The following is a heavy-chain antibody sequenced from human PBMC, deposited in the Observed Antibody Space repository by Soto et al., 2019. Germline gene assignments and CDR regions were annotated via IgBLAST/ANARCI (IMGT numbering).Heavy chain of an antibody. Sequence: QVLLVESGGGLVKPGGSLRLSCATSGFTFSDHYMTWIRQAPWKGLEWISYISGSGSDIYYADSVKGRFTVSRDNAKNSLYLQMSSLRAEDTAVYYCAGDVHYYASDYWGQGTLVTVSS. CDR1: GFTFSDHY. CDR3: AGDVHYYASDY. CDR2: ISGSGSDI. J-gene: IGHJ4*02. D-gene: IGHD3-10*01. V-gene: IGHV3-11*01.